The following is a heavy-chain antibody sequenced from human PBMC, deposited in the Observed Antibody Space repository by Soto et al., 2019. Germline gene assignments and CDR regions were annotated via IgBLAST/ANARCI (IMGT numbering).Heavy chain of an antibody. J-gene: IGHJ4*02. CDR3: ARGSKDSYRGSRIFDF. Sequence: EVQLLESGGDLVQPGGSLRLSCVASGFTFGSRAMSWVRQAPGEGLEWVATITDTGGDTKYADSVRGRFTISRDNSKNTLYLQMSSLRAEDSDVYYCARGSKDSYRGSRIFDFWGRGTLVTVSS. CDR1: GFTFGSRA. CDR2: ITDTGGDT. V-gene: IGHV3-23*01. D-gene: IGHD3-16*01.